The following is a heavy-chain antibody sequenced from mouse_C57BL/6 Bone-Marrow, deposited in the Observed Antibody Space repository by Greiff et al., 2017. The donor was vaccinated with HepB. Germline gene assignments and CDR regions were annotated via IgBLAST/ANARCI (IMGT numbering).Heavy chain of an antibody. D-gene: IGHD1-1*01. CDR1: GFTFSDSG. CDR3: ASHYYGSSYWFAY. CDR2: ISSGSSTF. Sequence: EVMLVESGGGLVKPGGSLKLSCAASGFTFSDSGMHWVRQAPEKGLEWVAYISSGSSTFNYADTVKGRFTISRDNAKNTLFLQMTSLRSEDTAMYYCASHYYGSSYWFAYWGQGTLVTVSA. V-gene: IGHV5-17*01. J-gene: IGHJ3*01.